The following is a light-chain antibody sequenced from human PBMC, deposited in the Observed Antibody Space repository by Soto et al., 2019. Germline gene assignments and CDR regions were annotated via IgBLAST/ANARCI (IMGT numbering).Light chain of an antibody. Sequence: EIVLMQSPGTLSLAPGEVATLACRASQRVNSNYLAWYQQKPGQAPTVLIFDTSRRATGVPDRFSGSGSGTDFTLTISRLEPDDFAVYYCQQYGSSKFTVGPGTKVNIK. CDR2: DTS. V-gene: IGKV3-20*01. CDR1: QRVNSNY. CDR3: QQYGSSKFT. J-gene: IGKJ3*01.